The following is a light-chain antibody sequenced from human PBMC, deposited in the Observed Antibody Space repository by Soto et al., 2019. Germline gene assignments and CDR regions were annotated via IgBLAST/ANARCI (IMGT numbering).Light chain of an antibody. J-gene: IGKJ1*01. CDR2: KAS. Sequence: DIQMTQSPSTLSASVGDRVTITCRASQTISSWLAWYQQKPGMAPKLLIYKASTLQSGVPSRFSGSGSGTEFTLTISSLHPDDFASYYCQQSSWCPAFRQVTKVDNK. V-gene: IGKV1-5*03. CDR3: QQSSWCPA. CDR1: QTISSW.